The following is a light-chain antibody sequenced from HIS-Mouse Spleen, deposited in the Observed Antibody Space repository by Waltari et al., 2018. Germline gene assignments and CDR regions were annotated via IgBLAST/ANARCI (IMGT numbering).Light chain of an antibody. V-gene: IGLV2-23*01. J-gene: IGLJ3*02. CDR3: CSYAGSSTWV. CDR1: SSDVGSYNL. Sequence: QSALTQPASVSGSPGQSIPLSCTGTSSDVGSYNLVPWYQQHPGKAPKLMIYEGSKRPSGVSNRFSGSKSGNTASLTISGLQAEDEADYYCCSYAGSSTWVFGGGTKLTVL. CDR2: EGS.